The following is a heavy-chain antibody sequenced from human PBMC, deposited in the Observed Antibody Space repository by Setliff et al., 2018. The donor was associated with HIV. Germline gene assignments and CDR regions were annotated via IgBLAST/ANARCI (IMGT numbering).Heavy chain of an antibody. D-gene: IGHD1-26*01. Sequence: GASVKVSCKASGYTFSNXXSXWLRQAPGQGLEWMGGIIPIFGTANYAQKFQGRVTITTDESTSTAYMELSSLRSEDTAVYYWARDKENSGSYYRVLGSYYGMDVWGQGTTVTVSS. CDR2: IIPIFGTA. V-gene: IGHV1-69*05. CDR3: ARDKENSGSYYRVLGSYYGMDV. CDR1: GYTFSNXX. J-gene: IGHJ6*02.